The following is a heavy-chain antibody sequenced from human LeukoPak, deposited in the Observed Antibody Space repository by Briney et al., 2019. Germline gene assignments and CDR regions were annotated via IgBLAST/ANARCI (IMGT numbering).Heavy chain of an antibody. D-gene: IGHD1-14*01. CDR2: ITNDGSST. J-gene: IGHJ4*02. Sequence: GGSLRLSCAASGLTFSSHWMHWVRQAPGKGLVWVSRITNDGSSTTYADSVKGRFTISRDNAKNMLYLQVNSLRVDDTAVYYCARELYNTSPDYWGQGTLVTVSS. V-gene: IGHV3-74*01. CDR3: ARELYNTSPDY. CDR1: GLTFSSHW.